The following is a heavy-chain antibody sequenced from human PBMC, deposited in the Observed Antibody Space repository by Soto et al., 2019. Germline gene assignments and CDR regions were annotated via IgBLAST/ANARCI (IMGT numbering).Heavy chain of an antibody. Sequence: VQLVESGGGLVQPGGSLRLSCAASGFTFSSYWMSWVRQAPGKGLEWVANIKQDGSEKYYVDSVKGRFTISRDNAKNSLYLQMNSLRAEDTAVYYCARTTVTTSRYFDYWGQGTLVTVSS. J-gene: IGHJ4*02. CDR2: IKQDGSEK. D-gene: IGHD4-17*01. CDR3: ARTTVTTSRYFDY. CDR1: GFTFSSYW. V-gene: IGHV3-7*01.